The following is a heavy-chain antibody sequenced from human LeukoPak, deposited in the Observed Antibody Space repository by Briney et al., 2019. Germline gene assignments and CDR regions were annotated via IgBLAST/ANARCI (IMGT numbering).Heavy chain of an antibody. J-gene: IGHJ3*02. Sequence: SETLSLTCTVSGGSISSGGVYWTWLRQHPGKGLEWIRHIYYSRSTYDNPSVKSRVTISEDTSKDQCSLKLSSVTAADTAVYYCARGQATYYYDSSAQKPISLAFDIWGQGTVVTVSS. V-gene: IGHV4-31*03. CDR3: ARGQATYYYDSSAQKPISLAFDI. CDR2: IYYSRST. D-gene: IGHD3-22*01. CDR1: GGSISSGGVY.